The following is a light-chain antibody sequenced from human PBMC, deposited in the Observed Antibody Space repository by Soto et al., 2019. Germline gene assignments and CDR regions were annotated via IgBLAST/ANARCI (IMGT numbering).Light chain of an antibody. CDR1: SSDVGGYNF. Sequence: QSALTQPASVSGSPGQSITLSCTGTSSDVGGYNFVSWYQQHPGTAPKLMIYDVTNRPSGVSNRFSGSKSGNTASLTISGLQAEDEADYYCSSYTSSSTVVFGGGTQLTVL. CDR3: SSYTSSSTVV. J-gene: IGLJ2*01. CDR2: DVT. V-gene: IGLV2-14*01.